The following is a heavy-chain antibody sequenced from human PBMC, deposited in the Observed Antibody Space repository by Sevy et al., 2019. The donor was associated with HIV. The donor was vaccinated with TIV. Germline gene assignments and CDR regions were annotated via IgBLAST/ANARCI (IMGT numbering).Heavy chain of an antibody. V-gene: IGHV5-51*01. CDR2: IYPGDSDT. CDR1: GYRFTSYW. D-gene: IGHD1-26*01. Sequence: GEYLKISCKVSGYRFTSYWIAWVRQMPGRGLECMGIIYPGDSDTRYSPSFEGQVTFSVDKSISTAYLQWSSLKDSDTAMYYCARRAPGLDYWGQGTLVTVSS. CDR3: ARRAPGLDY. J-gene: IGHJ4*02.